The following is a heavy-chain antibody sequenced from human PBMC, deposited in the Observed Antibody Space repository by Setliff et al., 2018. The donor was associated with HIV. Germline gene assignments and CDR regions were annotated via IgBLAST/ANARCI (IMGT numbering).Heavy chain of an antibody. CDR2: INHSGST. V-gene: IGHV4-34*01. J-gene: IGHJ1*01. Sequence: LSLTCAVYGGSFNGYYWSWIRQPPGKGLEWIGEINHSGSTNYNPSLKSRVTMSVDKSKNQFSLGLSSVTAADTAVYYCARARRAGSGPKYFQHWGQGTLVTVSS. D-gene: IGHD2-15*01. CDR3: ARARRAGSGPKYFQH. CDR1: GGSFNGYY.